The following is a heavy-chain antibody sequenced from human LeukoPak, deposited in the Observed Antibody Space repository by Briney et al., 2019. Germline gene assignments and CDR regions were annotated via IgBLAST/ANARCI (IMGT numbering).Heavy chain of an antibody. CDR1: GTYW. CDR3: TRDQEGSDY. V-gene: IGHV3-48*01. CDR2: ITRSSSAK. Sequence: GGSLRLSCAASGTYWMHWVRQAPGKGLEWVSYITRSSSAKFYADSVKGRFTISRDNAENLLYLQMNSLRAEDTAVYYCTRDQEGSDYWGQGTLVTVSS. J-gene: IGHJ4*02.